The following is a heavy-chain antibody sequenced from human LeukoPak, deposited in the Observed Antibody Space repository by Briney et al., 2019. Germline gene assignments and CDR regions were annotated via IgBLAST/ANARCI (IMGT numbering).Heavy chain of an antibody. J-gene: IGHJ4*02. CDR3: AITSRQETQLWPPY. V-gene: IGHV3-21*01. CDR1: GFTFSSYS. CDR2: IGSSSTYI. D-gene: IGHD2-21*01. Sequence: PGGSLRLSCAASGFTFSSYSMNWVRQAPGKGLEWVSSIGSSSTYIYYADSVKGRFTISRDNAKNSLYLQMNGLRAEDTAVYYCAITSRQETQLWPPYWGQGTLVTVNS.